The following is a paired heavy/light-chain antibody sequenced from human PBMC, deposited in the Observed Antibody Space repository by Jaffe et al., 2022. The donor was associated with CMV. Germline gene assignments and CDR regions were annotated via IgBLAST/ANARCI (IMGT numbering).Heavy chain of an antibody. D-gene: IGHD3-3*01. J-gene: IGHJ6*03. CDR2: ITWEGGDT. V-gene: IGHV3-43*01. CDR1: GFTFEDYS. Sequence: EAQLVESGGVVVQPGGSLRLSCAASGFTFEDYSMHWVRQAPGKGLEWVSLITWEGGDTYYADSVKGRFTVSRDNSKNSLYLQMNSLRTEDSALYYCAKDRWRFLEWPMDVWGKGTTVTVSS. CDR3: AKDRWRFLEWPMDV.
Light chain of an antibody. J-gene: IGKJ1*01. CDR2: KAS. CDR3: QQYNTYSGT. V-gene: IGKV1-5*03. CDR1: QSISSW. Sequence: DIQMTQSPSTLSASVGDRVTITCRASQSISSWLAWYQQKPGKAPKLLIYKASSLESGVPSRFSASGSGTEFTLTISTLQPDDFATYYCQQYNTYSGTFGQGTKVEIK.